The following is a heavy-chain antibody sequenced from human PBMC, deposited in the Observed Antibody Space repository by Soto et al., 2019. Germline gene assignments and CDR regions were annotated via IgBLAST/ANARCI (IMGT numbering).Heavy chain of an antibody. CDR1: GYTFTGYY. Sequence: GASVKVSCKASGYTFTGYYMHWVRQAPGQGLEWMGWINPNSGGTDYAQKFQGRVTMTRGTSISTVYMELSRLRSDDTAVYYCARDRDSSSSDYWGQGTLVTVSS. CDR2: INPNSGGT. CDR3: ARDRDSSSSDY. J-gene: IGHJ4*02. D-gene: IGHD6-6*01. V-gene: IGHV1-2*02.